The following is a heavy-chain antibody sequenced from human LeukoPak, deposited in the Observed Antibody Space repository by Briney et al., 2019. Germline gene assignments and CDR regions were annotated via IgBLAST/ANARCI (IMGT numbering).Heavy chain of an antibody. Sequence: ASVKVSCKVSGYTLTELSMHWVRQAPGKGLEWMGGFDPEDGETIYAQKFQGRVTMTEDTSTDTAYMDLCSLRSEDTAFYYCAAPAVADRYYFDYWGQGTLVTVSS. CDR2: FDPEDGET. D-gene: IGHD6-19*01. V-gene: IGHV1-24*01. CDR3: AAPAVADRYYFDY. J-gene: IGHJ4*02. CDR1: GYTLTELS.